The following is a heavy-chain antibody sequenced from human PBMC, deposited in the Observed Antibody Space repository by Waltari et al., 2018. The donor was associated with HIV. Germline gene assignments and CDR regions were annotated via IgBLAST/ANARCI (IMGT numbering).Heavy chain of an antibody. V-gene: IGHV1-45*02. J-gene: IGHJ5*02. CDR1: GYTFTYCS. D-gene: IGHD1-7*01. Sequence: QVQLGQSEAEVKKPGASVKVSCKASGYTFTYCSLHWLQQAPGQGLERMRWITLYNGNTNYEKKFQSIVTITRDMSLRTAYIELSSLRSEDSAVYYWARFSLRWNYVWTGSGVRRGGSFDPWGQGTLVTVSS. CDR3: ARFSLRWNYVWTGSGVRRGGSFDP. CDR2: ITLYNGNT.